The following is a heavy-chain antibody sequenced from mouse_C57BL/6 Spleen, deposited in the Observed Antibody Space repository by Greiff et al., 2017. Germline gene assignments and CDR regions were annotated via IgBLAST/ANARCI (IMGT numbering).Heavy chain of an antibody. J-gene: IGHJ2*01. CDR2: IYPGSGST. CDR3: ARSELGGDY. D-gene: IGHD4-1*01. V-gene: IGHV1-55*01. CDR1: GYTFTSYW. Sequence: VQVVESGAELVKPGASVKMSCKASGYTFTSYWITWVKQRPGQGLEWIGDIYPGSGSTNYNEKFKSKATLTVDTSSSTAYMQLSSLTSEDSAVYYCARSELGGDYWGQGTTLTVSS.